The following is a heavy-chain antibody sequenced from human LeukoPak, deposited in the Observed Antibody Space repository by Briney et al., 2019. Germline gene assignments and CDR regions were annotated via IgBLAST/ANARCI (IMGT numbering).Heavy chain of an antibody. V-gene: IGHV1-69*05. Sequence: SVKVSCKASGGTFSSYAISWVRQAPGQGFEWMGGIIPIFGTANYAQKFQGRVTITTDESTSTAYMELSSLRSEDTAVYYCASGRYSYGTRFDYWGQGTLVTVSS. CDR2: IIPIFGTA. CDR1: GGTFSSYA. J-gene: IGHJ4*02. CDR3: ASGRYSYGTRFDY. D-gene: IGHD5-18*01.